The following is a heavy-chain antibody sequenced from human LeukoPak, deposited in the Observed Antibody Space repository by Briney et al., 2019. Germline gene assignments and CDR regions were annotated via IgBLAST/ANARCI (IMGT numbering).Heavy chain of an antibody. D-gene: IGHD3-22*01. CDR1: GFTFSNAW. Sequence: GGSLRLSCATSGFTFSNAWMNWVRQAPGKGLEWVGRIRSSSDGGTIDYAAPVKGRFALSRDDTKNTLYLQMNSLQTEDTAAYYCATDFYDTTWGQGTLVTVSS. CDR2: IRSSSDGGTI. V-gene: IGHV3-15*07. J-gene: IGHJ5*02. CDR3: ATDFYDTT.